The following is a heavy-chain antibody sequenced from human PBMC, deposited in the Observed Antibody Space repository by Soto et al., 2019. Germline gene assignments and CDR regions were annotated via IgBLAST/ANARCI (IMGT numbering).Heavy chain of an antibody. CDR2: IYYSGST. J-gene: IGHJ4*02. CDR1: GGSISSGGYY. V-gene: IGHV4-31*03. Sequence: PSETLSLTCTVSGGSISSGGYYWSWIRQHPGKGLEWIGYIYYSGSTYYNPSLKSRVTISVDTSKNQFSLKLSSVTAADTAVYYCARGWKGLWFGERYYFHYWGQGTLVTVSS. CDR3: ARGWKGLWFGERYYFHY. D-gene: IGHD3-10*01.